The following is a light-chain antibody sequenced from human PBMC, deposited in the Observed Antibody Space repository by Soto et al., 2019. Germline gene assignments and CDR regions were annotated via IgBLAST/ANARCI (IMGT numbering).Light chain of an antibody. CDR1: QSINSW. CDR3: QQYNTYVT. J-gene: IGKJ4*01. V-gene: IGKV1-5*03. Sequence: DIPMTQSPSTLSASVGDRVTITCRASQSINSWLAWYQQKPGKAPKLLIYKASSLESGVPSRFSGSGSGTEFTLTISSLQSDDVATYYCQQYNTYVTFGGGTKVEIK. CDR2: KAS.